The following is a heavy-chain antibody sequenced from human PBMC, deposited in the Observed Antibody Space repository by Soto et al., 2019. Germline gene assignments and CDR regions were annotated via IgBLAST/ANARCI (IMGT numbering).Heavy chain of an antibody. CDR2: VSSNGGST. D-gene: IGHD5-12*01. J-gene: IGHJ3*02. CDR1: GFTFSSFA. V-gene: IGHV3-64*01. CDR3: ARGLSGYDVDAFDI. Sequence: GGSLRLSCEASGFTFSSFAMHWVRQAPGKGLEYVSAVSSNGGSTYYASSVKGRFTISRDNSKNTLYLQMGSLRAEDMAVYYCARGLSGYDVDAFDIWGQGTMVTVSS.